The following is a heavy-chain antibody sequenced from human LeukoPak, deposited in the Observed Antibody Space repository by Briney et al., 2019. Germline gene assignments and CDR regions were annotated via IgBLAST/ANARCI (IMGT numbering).Heavy chain of an antibody. J-gene: IGHJ4*02. D-gene: IGHD5-24*01. Sequence: ASVKVSCRTSGYTFTTHDISWVRQATGQALEWMGWMNPKSGNTGYAQKFQGRVTMTRNTSISTAYMELSSLRSEDTAVYYCAWRDGYSFDFWGQGTLVTVSS. V-gene: IGHV1-8*01. CDR3: AWRDGYSFDF. CDR1: GYTFTTHD. CDR2: MNPKSGNT.